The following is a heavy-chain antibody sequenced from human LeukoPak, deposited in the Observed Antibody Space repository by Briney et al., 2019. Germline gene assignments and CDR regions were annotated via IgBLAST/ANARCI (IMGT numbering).Heavy chain of an antibody. J-gene: IGHJ4*02. CDR2: IYYSGST. D-gene: IGHD3-3*01. CDR1: GGSISSGDYY. CDR3: ARTVGVYDFWSGQPYYFDY. V-gene: IGHV4-30-4*08. Sequence: SETLSLTCTVSGGSISSGDYYWSWIRQPPGKGLEWIGYIYYSGSTYYNPSLKSRVTISADTSKNQFSLKLSSVTAADTAVYYCARTVGVYDFWSGQPYYFDYWGQGTLVTVSS.